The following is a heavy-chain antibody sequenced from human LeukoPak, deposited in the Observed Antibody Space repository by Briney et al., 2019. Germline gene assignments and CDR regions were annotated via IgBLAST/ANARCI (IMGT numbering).Heavy chain of an antibody. V-gene: IGHV1-18*01. D-gene: IGHD2-2*01. CDR1: GYTFTSYG. J-gene: IGHJ6*03. Sequence: RVASVKVSCKASGYTFTSYGISWVRQAPGQGLEWMGWISAYNGNTNYAQKLQGRVTMTTDTSTSTAYMELRSLRSGDTAVYYCARKRVPAADYMDVWGKGTTVTVSS. CDR3: ARKRVPAADYMDV. CDR2: ISAYNGNT.